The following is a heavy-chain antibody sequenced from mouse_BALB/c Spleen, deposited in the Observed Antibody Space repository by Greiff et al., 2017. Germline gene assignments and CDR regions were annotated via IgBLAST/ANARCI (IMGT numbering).Heavy chain of an antibody. CDR2: ISSGGGST. J-gene: IGHJ4*01. D-gene: IGHD2-10*02. Sequence: EVMLVESGGGLVKPGGSLKLSCAASGFAFSSYDMSWVRQTPEKRLEWVAYISSGGGSTYYPDTVKGRFTISRDNAKNTLYLQMSSLKSEDTAMYYCARTGYGNSAMDYWGQGTSVTVSS. CDR3: ARTGYGNSAMDY. V-gene: IGHV5-12-1*01. CDR1: GFAFSSYD.